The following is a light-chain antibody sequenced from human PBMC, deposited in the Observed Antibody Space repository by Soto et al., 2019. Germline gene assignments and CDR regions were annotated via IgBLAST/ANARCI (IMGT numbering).Light chain of an antibody. Sequence: QSVLTQPASVSGSPGQSITISCTGTSSDVGGYNYVSWYQQHPGKAPKLMIYEVSNRPSGASNRFSGSKSGNTASLTISGLQAEDEADYYCSSYTSSSTIVFGTGTKVTVL. CDR2: EVS. V-gene: IGLV2-14*01. CDR1: SSDVGGYNY. CDR3: SSYTSSSTIV. J-gene: IGLJ1*01.